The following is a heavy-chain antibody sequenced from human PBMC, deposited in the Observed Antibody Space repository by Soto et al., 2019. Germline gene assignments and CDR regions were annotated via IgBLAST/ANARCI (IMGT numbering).Heavy chain of an antibody. J-gene: IGHJ4*02. D-gene: IGHD5-18*01. CDR1: GYTFTAYS. Sequence: GASVKVSCKASGYTFTAYSMHWVRQAPGQGLEWVGWFNPNSGDTIYAQKFQGRVTLTRDTSIGTAYMELYSLTAADTAVYYCARGAADTAMVDSWGQGTLVTVSS. CDR3: ARGAADTAMVDS. V-gene: IGHV1-2*02. CDR2: FNPNSGDT.